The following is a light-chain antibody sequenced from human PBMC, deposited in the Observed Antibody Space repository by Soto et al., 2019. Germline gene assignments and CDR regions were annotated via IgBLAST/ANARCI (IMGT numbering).Light chain of an antibody. CDR3: ISSTVSRSYV. V-gene: IGLV2-14*01. Sequence: QSALTQPASVSVSPGQSSTSSCSGTSSGIGAYDHVAWVQQFPGKTPKLVIYSVSNRPSGVSSRFSGSKSGNTASLTISGLQADDEADYSCISSTVSRSYVFGPGTKVTVL. J-gene: IGLJ1*01. CDR1: SSGIGAYDH. CDR2: SVS.